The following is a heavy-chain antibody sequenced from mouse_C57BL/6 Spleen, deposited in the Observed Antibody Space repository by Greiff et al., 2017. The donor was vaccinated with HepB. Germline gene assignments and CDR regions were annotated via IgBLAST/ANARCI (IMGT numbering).Heavy chain of an antibody. V-gene: IGHV1-26*01. Sequence: EVQLQQSGPELVKPGASVKISCKASGYTFTDYYMNWVKQSHGKSLEWIGDINPNNGGTSYNQKFKGKATLTVDKSSSTAYMELRSLTSEDSAVYYCANYGKAMDYWGQGTSGTVSS. CDR3: ANYGKAMDY. D-gene: IGHD1-1*01. CDR1: GYTFTDYY. J-gene: IGHJ4*01. CDR2: INPNNGGT.